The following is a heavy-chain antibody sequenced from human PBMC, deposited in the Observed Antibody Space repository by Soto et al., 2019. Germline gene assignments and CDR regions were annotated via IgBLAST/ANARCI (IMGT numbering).Heavy chain of an antibody. CDR2: IKQDGSEK. D-gene: IGHD3-22*01. J-gene: IGHJ4*02. V-gene: IGHV3-7*01. CDR1: GFTFSSYW. Sequence: GGSLRLSCAASGFTFSSYWMSWVRQAPGKGLEWVANIKQDGSEKYYVDSVKGRFTISRDNAKNSLYLQMNSLRAEDTAVYYCASDSSGYYYESYFDYWGQGTLVTVSS. CDR3: ASDSSGYYYESYFDY.